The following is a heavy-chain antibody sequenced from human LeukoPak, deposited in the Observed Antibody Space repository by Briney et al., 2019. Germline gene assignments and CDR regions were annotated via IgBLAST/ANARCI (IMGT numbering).Heavy chain of an antibody. CDR2: INPNSGGT. D-gene: IGHD6-19*01. CDR3: AREGIAVAGTNYYYGMDV. Sequence: ASVKVSCKASGYTFTGYYMHWVRQAPGQGLEWMGRINPNSGGTNYAQKFQGRVTMTRDTSISTAYMELSRLRSDDTAVYYCAREGIAVAGTNYYYGMDVWGQGTTVTVS. J-gene: IGHJ6*02. CDR1: GYTFTGYY. V-gene: IGHV1-2*06.